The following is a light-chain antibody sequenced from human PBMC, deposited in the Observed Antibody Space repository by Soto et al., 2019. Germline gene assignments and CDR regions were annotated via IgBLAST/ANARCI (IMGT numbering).Light chain of an antibody. CDR3: QLDGHSLWT. J-gene: IGKJ1*01. V-gene: IGKV3-20*01. CDR2: GAS. Sequence: DNVLKHSPGTLSLSPRERASLSYKASQSASSGHLAWYQQKPGQAPRLLIYGASSRATGIPDRFSGSGSGTDFTLTISRLEPEDYAVYYCQLDGHSLWTFGQGTKVDTK. CDR1: QSASSGH.